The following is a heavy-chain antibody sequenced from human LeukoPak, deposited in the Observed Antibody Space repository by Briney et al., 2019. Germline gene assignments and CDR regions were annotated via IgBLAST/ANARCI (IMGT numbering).Heavy chain of an antibody. D-gene: IGHD3-10*01. J-gene: IGHJ6*02. CDR3: TTDRYGSGSYGDYYYYYSMDV. CDR2: IKSKTDGGTT. V-gene: IGHV3-15*01. Sequence: GGSLRLSCAASGFTFSNAWMSWVRQAPGKGLEWVGRIKSKTDGGTTDYAAPVKGRFTISRDDSKNTLYLQMNSLKTEDTAVYYCTTDRYGSGSYGDYYYYYSMDVWGQGTTVTVSS. CDR1: GFTFSNAW.